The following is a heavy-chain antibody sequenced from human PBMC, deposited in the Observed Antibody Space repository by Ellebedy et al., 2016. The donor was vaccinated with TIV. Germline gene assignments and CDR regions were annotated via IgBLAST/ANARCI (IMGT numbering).Heavy chain of an antibody. D-gene: IGHD3-10*01. V-gene: IGHV1-8*01. Sequence: AASVKVSCKASAYTFTNYDINWVRQATGQGLEGMGWMNPNSGRTGYAQEFQGRVTMTRNTSKTTAYMELSSLRSEDRAVYYCARGGFYYGSASYYPFDFWGQGTLITVSS. CDR3: ARGGFYYGSASYYPFDF. CDR1: AYTFTNYD. J-gene: IGHJ4*02. CDR2: MNPNSGRT.